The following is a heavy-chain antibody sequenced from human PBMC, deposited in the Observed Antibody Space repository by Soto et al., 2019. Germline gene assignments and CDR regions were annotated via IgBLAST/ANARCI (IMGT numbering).Heavy chain of an antibody. D-gene: IGHD3-10*01. J-gene: IGHJ4*02. CDR1: GGSISSYY. CDR3: ARRGDYYGSGSFHFDY. CDR2: IYYSGST. V-gene: IGHV4-59*08. Sequence: QVQLQESGPGLVKPSETLSLTCTVSGGSISSYYWSWIRQPPGKGLEWIGYIYYSGSTNYNPSLKSRVTISVDTSKNQFSLQLSSVTAADTAVYYCARRGDYYGSGSFHFDYWGQGTLVTVSS.